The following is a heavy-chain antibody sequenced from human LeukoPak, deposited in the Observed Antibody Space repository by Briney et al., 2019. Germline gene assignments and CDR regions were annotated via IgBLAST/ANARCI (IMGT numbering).Heavy chain of an antibody. CDR2: IYSDGST. D-gene: IGHD4-11*01. CDR3: AKDPPSPDPYSNYLFDY. Sequence: GGSLRLSCAASGFTVSSNYMSWVRQAPGKGLEWVSVIYSDGSTYYADSVKGRFTISRDNSKNTLYLQMNSLRGEDTAVYYCAKDPPSPDPYSNYLFDYWGQGTLVTVSS. J-gene: IGHJ4*02. CDR1: GFTVSSNY. V-gene: IGHV3-66*01.